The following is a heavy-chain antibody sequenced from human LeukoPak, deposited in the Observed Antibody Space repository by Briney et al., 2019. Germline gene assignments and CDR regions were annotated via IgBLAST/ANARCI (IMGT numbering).Heavy chain of an antibody. J-gene: IGHJ6*02. CDR2: IYTSGST. CDR1: GGSISSYY. Sequence: SETLSLTCTVSGGSISSYYWSWIRQPAGKGLEWIGRIYTSGSTNYNPSLKSRVTMSVDTSKNQFSLKLSSVTAADTAVYYCARLAYDFWSGSILYGMDVWGQGTTVTVSS. V-gene: IGHV4-4*07. D-gene: IGHD3-3*01. CDR3: ARLAYDFWSGSILYGMDV.